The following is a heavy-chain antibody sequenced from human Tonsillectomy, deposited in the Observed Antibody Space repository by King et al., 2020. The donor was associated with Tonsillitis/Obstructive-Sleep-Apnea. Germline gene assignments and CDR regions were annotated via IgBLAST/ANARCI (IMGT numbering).Heavy chain of an antibody. V-gene: IGHV4-59*01. D-gene: IGHD3-10*01. CDR2: VYHSGST. CDR3: ARGIRGDNDAFDI. Sequence: VQLQESGPGLVKPSETLSLTCTVSGGSISSYYWSWIRQPPGKGLGWIGYVYHSGSTNYNPSLTSRVTISVDTSKNQFSLKLSSVTAADTAVYYCARGIRGDNDAFDIWGQGTMVTVSS. J-gene: IGHJ3*02. CDR1: GGSISSYY.